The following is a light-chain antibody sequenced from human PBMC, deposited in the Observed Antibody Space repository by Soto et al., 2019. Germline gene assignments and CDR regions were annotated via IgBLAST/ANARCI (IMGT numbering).Light chain of an antibody. CDR2: RNN. Sequence: QSVLTQPPSASRTPGQRVTISCSGSSSNIGSNFVYWYQQLPGTAPKLLMYRNNQRPSGVPDRFSGSKSGTSASLAISGLRSEDEADYYCAAWDDSLSGYVFGTGTKLTVL. J-gene: IGLJ1*01. CDR3: AAWDDSLSGYV. CDR1: SSNIGSNF. V-gene: IGLV1-47*01.